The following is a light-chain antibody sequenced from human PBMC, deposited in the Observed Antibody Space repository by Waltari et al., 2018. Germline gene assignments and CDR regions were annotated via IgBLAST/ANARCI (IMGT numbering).Light chain of an antibody. CDR3: QQRSNWPRT. V-gene: IGKV3-11*01. J-gene: IGKJ1*01. Sequence: EIVLTQSPATLSLSPGERATLSCRASQSVSSYLAWYQQKPDQAPRLLIYDASNRATGIPARFSGSGSGTDFTLTISSLEPEDFAVYYCQQRSNWPRTFGQGTKVEIK. CDR2: DAS. CDR1: QSVSSY.